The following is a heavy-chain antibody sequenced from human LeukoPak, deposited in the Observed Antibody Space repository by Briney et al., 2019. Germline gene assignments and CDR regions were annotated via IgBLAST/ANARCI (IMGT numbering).Heavy chain of an antibody. CDR1: GGSFSGYN. CDR3: ARGLDIVVVPAAARYFDY. D-gene: IGHD2-2*03. J-gene: IGHJ4*02. V-gene: IGHV4-34*01. Sequence: SETLSLTCAVDGGSFSGYNWSWLRQPPGQGLEWMGVTNHSGRTNYNPSLKSRVTISVDTSQNQFSLKLSSVTAADTAVYYCARGLDIVVVPAAARYFDYWGQGTLVTVSS. CDR2: TNHSGRT.